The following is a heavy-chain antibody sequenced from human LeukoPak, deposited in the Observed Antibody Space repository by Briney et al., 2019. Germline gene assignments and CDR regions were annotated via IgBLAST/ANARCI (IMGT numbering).Heavy chain of an antibody. Sequence: GSLRLSCAASGFTFSSYAMSWVRQAPGKGLEWVSAISGSGGSTYYADSVKGRFTISRDNSKNTLYLQMNSLRAEDTAVYYCAKDPDFYCSSTSCYSLYFDYWGQGTLVTVSS. CDR2: ISGSGGST. CDR1: GFTFSSYA. D-gene: IGHD2-2*01. J-gene: IGHJ4*02. CDR3: AKDPDFYCSSTSCYSLYFDY. V-gene: IGHV3-23*01.